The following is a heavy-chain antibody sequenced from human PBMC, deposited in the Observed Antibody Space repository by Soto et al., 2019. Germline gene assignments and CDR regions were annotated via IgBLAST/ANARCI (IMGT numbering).Heavy chain of an antibody. J-gene: IGHJ4*02. CDR3: AAGGGGSRY. CDR1: GYTFISYA. Sequence: QVQLVQSGAEEKKPGASVKVSCKASGYTFISYAMHWVRQAPGQSLEWMGWINPGNGDTKYSQTLQGRVTLTRDRSASTAYMELTSLSSDDTAVYYCAAGGGGSRYWGQGTLVTVSS. V-gene: IGHV1-3*05. CDR2: INPGNGDT. D-gene: IGHD2-15*01.